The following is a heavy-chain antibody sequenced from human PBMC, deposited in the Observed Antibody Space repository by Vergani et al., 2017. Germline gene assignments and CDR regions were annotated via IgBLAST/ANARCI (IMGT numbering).Heavy chain of an antibody. J-gene: IGHJ4*02. CDR1: GFTLSNYD. D-gene: IGHD3-16*01. CDR3: SNHFRGWGIDY. V-gene: IGHV3-30*02. Sequence: QVQLVESGGGVVQRGGSLRLSCATSGFTLSNYDMQWIRQGPGKGLEFVAFIQFDGSNQYYAASVKGRFTLSRDFSKNTLYLQMNSLRTDDTATYYCSNHFRGWGIDYWGQGTQVIVSS. CDR2: IQFDGSNQ.